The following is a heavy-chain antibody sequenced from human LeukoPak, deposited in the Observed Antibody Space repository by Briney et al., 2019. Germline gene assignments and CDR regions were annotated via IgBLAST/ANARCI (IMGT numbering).Heavy chain of an antibody. Sequence: SVKASCKASGGTFSSYDISWVRQAPGQGLEWMGGIMPMFGKANYAQKFQGRVTTTADKATSTAYMELSSLRSEDTAVYYCAGGRTDIVVVPATLRNYYFDYWGQGTLVTVSS. CDR3: AGGRTDIVVVPATLRNYYFDY. J-gene: IGHJ4*02. CDR1: GGTFSSYD. CDR2: IMPMFGKA. V-gene: IGHV1-69*06. D-gene: IGHD2-2*01.